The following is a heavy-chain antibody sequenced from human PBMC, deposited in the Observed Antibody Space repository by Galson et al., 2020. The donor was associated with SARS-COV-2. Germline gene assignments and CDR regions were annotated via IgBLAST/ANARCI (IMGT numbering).Heavy chain of an antibody. V-gene: IGHV3-7*01. CDR2: IKQDGSEK. CDR1: GFTFSSYW. J-gene: IGHJ6*02. D-gene: IGHD3-10*01. CDR3: AREENRDYYGWGRYYYGMDV. Sequence: GESLKISCAASGFTFSSYWMSWVRQAPGKGLEWVANIKQDGSEKYYVDSVKGRFTISRDNAKNSLYLQMNSLRAEDTAVYYCAREENRDYYGWGRYYYGMDVWGQGTTVTVSS.